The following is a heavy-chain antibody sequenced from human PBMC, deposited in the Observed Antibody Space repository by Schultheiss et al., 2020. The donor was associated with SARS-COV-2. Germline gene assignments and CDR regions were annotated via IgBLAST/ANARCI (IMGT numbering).Heavy chain of an antibody. CDR1: GGSISSYY. J-gene: IGHJ4*02. CDR2: IYYSGST. CDR3: ARAPDIVVVPAAIEGFDY. Sequence: LETLSLTCTVSGGSISSYYWSWIRQPPGKGLEWIGYIYYSGSTNYNPSLKSRVTISVDTSKNQFSLKLSSVTAADTAVYYCARAPDIVVVPAAIEGFDYWGQGTLVTVSS. V-gene: IGHV4-59*01. D-gene: IGHD2-2*02.